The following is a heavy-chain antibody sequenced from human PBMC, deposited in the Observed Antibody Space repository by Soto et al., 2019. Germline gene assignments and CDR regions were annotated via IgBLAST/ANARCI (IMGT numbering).Heavy chain of an antibody. Sequence: ASVKVSCKASGYTFTNYAVHWVRQAPGQRLEWMGWINAGNGNTKYSQKFQGRVTITRDTSASTAYMELSSLRSEDTAVYYCARTTLRYFDWLSFQHWGEGTLVTGPS. CDR1: GYTFTNYA. CDR2: INAGNGNT. V-gene: IGHV1-3*01. CDR3: ARTTLRYFDWLSFQH. J-gene: IGHJ1*01. D-gene: IGHD3-9*01.